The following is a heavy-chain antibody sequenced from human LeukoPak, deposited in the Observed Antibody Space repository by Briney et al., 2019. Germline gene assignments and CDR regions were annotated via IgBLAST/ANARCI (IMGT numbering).Heavy chain of an antibody. CDR3: ARPRGYMDV. Sequence: GSLRLSCAASGFTFSSYRMNWVRQAPGKGLEWIGEINHSGSTNYNPSLKSRVTISVDTSKNQFTLKLSSVTAADTAVYYCARPRGYMDVWGQGTTVTVSS. CDR1: GFTFSSYR. CDR2: INHSGST. J-gene: IGHJ6*02. D-gene: IGHD3-10*01. V-gene: IGHV4-34*01.